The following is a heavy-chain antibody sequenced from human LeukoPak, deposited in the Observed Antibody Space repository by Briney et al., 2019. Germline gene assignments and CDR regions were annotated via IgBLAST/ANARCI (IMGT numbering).Heavy chain of an antibody. D-gene: IGHD1-1*01. V-gene: IGHV3-48*04. J-gene: IGHJ6*03. CDR1: GFALFSPS. CDR3: ATTGNFYDMDV. CDR2: SSTVTGNI. Sequence: GGSLRLSCEALGFALFSPSIPWVAQAPGKGLEWLSYSSTVTGNIYYADSVKGRFTISRDNAKSSLNLQISSLRAEDTAVYFCATTGNFYDMDVWGRGTTVIVSS.